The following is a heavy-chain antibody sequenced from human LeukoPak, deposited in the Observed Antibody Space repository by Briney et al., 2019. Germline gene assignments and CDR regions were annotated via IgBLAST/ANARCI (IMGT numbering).Heavy chain of an antibody. V-gene: IGHV1-2*02. CDR1: GYSFTSYY. J-gene: IGHJ4*02. CDR2: INPSSGGT. Sequence: VASVKVSCKTSGYSFTSYYIHWVRQAPGQGLEWMGWINPSSGGTEYAQRFQGRVTMTGDTSISTAYMELSRVRSDDAAVYYCARDRGSSWYVDYWGQGTLVTVSS. CDR3: ARDRGSSWYVDY. D-gene: IGHD6-13*01.